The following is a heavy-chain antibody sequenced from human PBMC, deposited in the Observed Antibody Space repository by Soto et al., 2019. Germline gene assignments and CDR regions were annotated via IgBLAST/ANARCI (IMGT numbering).Heavy chain of an antibody. Sequence: NLSLTCTVSGGSIIRGGYHLSWIRQHPGKGLEWIGDINYSGSTNYNPSLKSRVTISVDTSKNQFSLKLSSVTAADTALYYCARMWSGYNSHWGQGTLVTVSS. CDR3: ARMWSGYNSH. V-gene: IGHV4-31*03. CDR2: INYSGST. D-gene: IGHD6-25*01. CDR1: GGSIIRGGYH. J-gene: IGHJ4*02.